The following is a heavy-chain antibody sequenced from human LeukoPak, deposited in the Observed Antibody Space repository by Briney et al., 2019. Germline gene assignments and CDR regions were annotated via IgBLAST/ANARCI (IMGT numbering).Heavy chain of an antibody. J-gene: IGHJ4*02. CDR1: GFTFSSYG. CDR2: ISYDGSNK. Sequence: GRSLRLSCAASGFTFSSYGMHWVRQAPGKGLEWVAVISYDGSNKYYADSVKGRFTVSRDNSKNTLYLQMNSLRAEDTALYYCAKAPAIYSLEYYFDYWGQGTLVTVSS. D-gene: IGHD6-13*01. V-gene: IGHV3-30*18. CDR3: AKAPAIYSLEYYFDY.